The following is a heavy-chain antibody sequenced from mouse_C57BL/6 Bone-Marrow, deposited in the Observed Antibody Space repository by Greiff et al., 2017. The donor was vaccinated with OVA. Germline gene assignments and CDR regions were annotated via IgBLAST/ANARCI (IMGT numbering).Heavy chain of an antibody. D-gene: IGHD1-1*01. Sequence: QVQLKESGPGLVQPSQSLSITCTVSGFSLTSYGVHWVRQSPGKGLEWLGVIWRGGSTDYNAAFMSRLSITKDNSKSQVFFKMNSLQADDTAIYYCAKAYYYGSSWAMDYWGQGTSVTVSS. J-gene: IGHJ4*01. CDR2: IWRGGST. V-gene: IGHV2-5*01. CDR1: GFSLTSYG. CDR3: AKAYYYGSSWAMDY.